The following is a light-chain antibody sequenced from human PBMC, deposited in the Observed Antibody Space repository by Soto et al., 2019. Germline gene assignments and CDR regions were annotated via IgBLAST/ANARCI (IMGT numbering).Light chain of an antibody. CDR1: SSDVGGYNY. CDR2: DVS. J-gene: IGLJ1*01. Sequence: QSALTQPASVSGSPGQSIIISCTGTSSDVGGYNYVSWYQQHPGKAPKLMIYDVSNRPSGVSNRFSGSKSGNTASLTISGLQAEDEADYYCSSYTSSSTLYYVFGTGTKLTVL. CDR3: SSYTSSSTLYYV. V-gene: IGLV2-14*01.